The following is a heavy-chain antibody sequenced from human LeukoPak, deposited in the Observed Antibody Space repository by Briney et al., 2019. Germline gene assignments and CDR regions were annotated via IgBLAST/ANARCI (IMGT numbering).Heavy chain of an antibody. CDR2: ISGSGGST. CDR3: AKDRDAINTYFDY. D-gene: IGHD5-12*01. CDR1: GFTFSSYA. Sequence: GGSLRLSCAASGFTFSSYAMSWVRQAPGKGLEWVSAISGSGGSTYYADSVKGRFTISRDNSKNTLYLQMNSLRVEDTAVYYCAKDRDAINTYFDYWGQGTLVTVSS. J-gene: IGHJ4*02. V-gene: IGHV3-23*01.